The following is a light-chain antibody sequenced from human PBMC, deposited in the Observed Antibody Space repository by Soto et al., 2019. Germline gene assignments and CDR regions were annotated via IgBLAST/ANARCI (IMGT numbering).Light chain of an antibody. Sequence: DRVMTQSPATLSASPGESTTLSCRASESVNHNLAWYQQKPGQPPRLLIHGASSRAPGVPARFSGSGTGTEFTLTISSLQSEDFAVYYCHQYNNWPPNTFGQGTRLEMK. CDR2: GAS. J-gene: IGKJ5*01. V-gene: IGKV3-15*01. CDR3: HQYNNWPPNT. CDR1: ESVNHN.